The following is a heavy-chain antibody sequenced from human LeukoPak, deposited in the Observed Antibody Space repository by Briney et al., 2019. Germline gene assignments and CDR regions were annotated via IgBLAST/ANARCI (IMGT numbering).Heavy chain of an antibody. V-gene: IGHV3-74*01. CDR2: IDNDGSGT. J-gene: IGHJ4*02. D-gene: IGHD2-21*02. CDR3: ARDPGPYCGGDCYYFDY. Sequence: GGSLRLSCAASGFIFSRYWMHWVRQAPGKGLVWVARIDNDGSGTSYADSVKGRFTISRDNAKNTLYLQMNSLRAEVTAVYYCARDPGPYCGGDCYYFDYWGQGTLVTVSS. CDR1: GFIFSRYW.